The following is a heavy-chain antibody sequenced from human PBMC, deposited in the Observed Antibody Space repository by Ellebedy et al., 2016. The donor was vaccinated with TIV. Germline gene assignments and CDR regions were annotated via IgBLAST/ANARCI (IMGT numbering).Heavy chain of an antibody. Sequence: GESLKISXAASGFTFSSYAMSWVRQAPGKGLEWVSTISDSGDSTYYADSVRGRFTISRDNSKNTLFLQMDSLRGEDTGVYYCAKGDDYGDYYHYGVDVWGLGTTVTVSS. CDR1: GFTFSSYA. CDR2: ISDSGDST. J-gene: IGHJ6*02. V-gene: IGHV3-23*01. D-gene: IGHD4-17*01. CDR3: AKGDDYGDYYHYGVDV.